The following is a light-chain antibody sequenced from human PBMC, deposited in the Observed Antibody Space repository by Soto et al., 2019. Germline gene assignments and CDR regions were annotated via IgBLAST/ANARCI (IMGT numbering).Light chain of an antibody. CDR3: QSYNSDNHMV. CDR1: SGSIAGDY. Sequence: NFMLTQSHSVSESPGETVTLSCTRSSGSIAGDYVQWHRQRPGSAPTTVIYENDQRPSGVPDRFSASIDISSNSASLTISGLKTEDEADYYCQSYNSDNHMVFGGGTKVTVL. CDR2: END. V-gene: IGLV6-57*04. J-gene: IGLJ3*02.